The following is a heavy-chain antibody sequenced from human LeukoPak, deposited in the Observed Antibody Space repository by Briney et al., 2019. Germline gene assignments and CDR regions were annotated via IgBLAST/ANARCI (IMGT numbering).Heavy chain of an antibody. D-gene: IGHD3-10*01. Sequence: GGSLRPSCAASGFTFSSYGMHWVRQAPGKGLEWVAVIWYDGSNKYYADSVKGRFTISRDNSKNTLYLQMNSLRAEDTAVYYCARVFYYGSGSHYPPRYWGQGTLVTVSS. CDR2: IWYDGSNK. CDR1: GFTFSSYG. J-gene: IGHJ4*02. CDR3: ARVFYYGSGSHYPPRY. V-gene: IGHV3-33*01.